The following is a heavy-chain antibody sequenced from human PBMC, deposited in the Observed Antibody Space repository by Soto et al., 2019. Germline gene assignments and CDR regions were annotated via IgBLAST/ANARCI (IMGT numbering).Heavy chain of an antibody. CDR1: GFYFNNYG. J-gene: IGHJ4*02. Sequence: VGSLRLSCEVSGFYFNNYGINWVRQAPGKGLEWVSSVSKSDYTYYSDSVKGRFTISRDNAKNSVSLQMNSLRAEDTAVYYCAREDSIIIPAVSDFWGQRTLVTVSS. D-gene: IGHD2-2*01. CDR2: VSKSDYT. CDR3: AREDSIIIPAVSDF. V-gene: IGHV3-21*01.